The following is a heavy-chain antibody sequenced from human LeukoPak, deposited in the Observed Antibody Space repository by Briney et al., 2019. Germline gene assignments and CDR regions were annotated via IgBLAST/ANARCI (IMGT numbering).Heavy chain of an antibody. CDR1: GFTFSSYA. Sequence: GGSLRLSCAASGFTFSSYAMHWVRQAPGKGLEWVAVISHDGSNKYYADSVKGRFTISRDNSKNTLYLQMNSLRAKDTAVYYCARGRYYYDSSGYYRGYYFDYWGQGTLVTVSS. V-gene: IGHV3-30-3*01. CDR2: ISHDGSNK. D-gene: IGHD3-22*01. J-gene: IGHJ4*02. CDR3: ARGRYYYDSSGYYRGYYFDY.